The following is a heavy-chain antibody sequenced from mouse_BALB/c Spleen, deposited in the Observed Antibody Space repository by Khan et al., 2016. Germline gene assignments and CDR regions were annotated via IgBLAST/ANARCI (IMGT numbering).Heavy chain of an antibody. Sequence: EVELVESGGGLVQPGGSLRLSCATSGFTFTDYYMNWVRQPPGKALEWLGFIRNKANGYTTEYSASVKGRFTISRDNSQSILYLQMNTLRAEDSATYYCARDRYDGFDYWGQGTTLTVSS. CDR2: IRNKANGYTT. V-gene: IGHV7-3*02. CDR3: ARDRYDGFDY. D-gene: IGHD2-14*01. CDR1: GFTFTDYY. J-gene: IGHJ2*01.